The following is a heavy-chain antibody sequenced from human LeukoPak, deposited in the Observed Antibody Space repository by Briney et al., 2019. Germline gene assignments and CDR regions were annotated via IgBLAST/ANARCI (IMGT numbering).Heavy chain of an antibody. CDR2: IYYSGST. CDR1: GGSISSYY. J-gene: IGHJ4*02. D-gene: IGHD3-9*01. CDR3: AASHFDWLSRGHYFDY. Sequence: SETLSLTCTVSGGSISSYYWSWLRQPPGKGLEWIGYIYYSGSTNYNPSLTSRVTISVDTSKNQFSLKLSSVTAADTAVYYCAASHFDWLSRGHYFDYWGQGTLVTVSS. V-gene: IGHV4-59*01.